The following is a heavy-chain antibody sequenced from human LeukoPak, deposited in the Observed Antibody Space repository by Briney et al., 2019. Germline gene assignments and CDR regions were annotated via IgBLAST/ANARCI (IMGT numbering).Heavy chain of an antibody. Sequence: GRSLGLSCAASGFTFSSYGMHWVRQAPGKGLEWVAVIWYDGSNKYYADSVKGRFTISRDNAKNSLYLQMNSLRAEDTAVYYCARRRYNWNAIDYWGQGTLVTVSS. CDR1: GFTFSSYG. V-gene: IGHV3-33*01. CDR3: ARRRYNWNAIDY. CDR2: IWYDGSNK. D-gene: IGHD1-20*01. J-gene: IGHJ4*02.